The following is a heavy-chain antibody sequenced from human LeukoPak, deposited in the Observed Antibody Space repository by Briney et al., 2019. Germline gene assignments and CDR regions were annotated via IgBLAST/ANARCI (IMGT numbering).Heavy chain of an antibody. CDR1: GITLSNYG. D-gene: IGHD3-10*01. CDR3: AKRGVVIRVNLVGSHKEAYYFDS. J-gene: IGHJ4*02. V-gene: IGHV3-23*01. Sequence: GGSLRLSCAVSGITLSNYGMSRVRQAPGKGLQWVAGISGSGGNTNYADSVKGRFTISRDNRKDTLYLQMNSLRAEDTAVYFCAKRGVVIRVNLVGSHKEAYYFDSWGQGALVTVSS. CDR2: ISGSGGNT.